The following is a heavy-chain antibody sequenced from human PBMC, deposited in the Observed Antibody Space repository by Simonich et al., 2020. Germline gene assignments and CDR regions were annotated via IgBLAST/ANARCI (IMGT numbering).Heavy chain of an antibody. V-gene: IGHV1-18*01. D-gene: IGHD2-15*01. CDR2: INASNANT. CDR3: ARASRGTWWYYYFDY. Sequence: QVQLVQSGAEVKKPVASVKVYCKASGYTFTSYDICWVRLAPGQGLEWIGWINASNANTNYAQKLQGRVTMTTDTATSTAYMELRSLRSDDTAVYYCARASRGTWWYYYFDYWGQGTLVTVSS. J-gene: IGHJ4*02. CDR1: GYTFTSYD.